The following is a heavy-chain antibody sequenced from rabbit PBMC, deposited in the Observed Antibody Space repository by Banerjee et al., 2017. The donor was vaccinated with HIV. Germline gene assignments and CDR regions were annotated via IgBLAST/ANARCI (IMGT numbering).Heavy chain of an antibody. J-gene: IGHJ4*01. CDR1: GFSFSSSYW. Sequence: QEQLEESGGGLVQPEGSLTLTCTASGFSFSSSYWICWVRQAPGKGLEWVACIDAGSSGSTYYASWAKGRFTISKTSSTTVTLQMTSLTAADTATYFCARGQYGAYVLWGPGTLVTVS. D-gene: IGHD2-1*01. CDR3: ARGQYGAYVL. CDR2: IDAGSSGST. V-gene: IGHV1S45*01.